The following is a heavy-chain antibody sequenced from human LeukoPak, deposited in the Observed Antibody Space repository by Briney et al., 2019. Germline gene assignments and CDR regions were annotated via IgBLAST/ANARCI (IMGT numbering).Heavy chain of an antibody. CDR1: GFTFSSYG. D-gene: IGHD3-22*01. J-gene: IGHJ4*02. CDR3: AKSMGPYMIDYYFDY. CDR2: IWYDGSNK. Sequence: GGSLRPSCAASGFTFSSYGMHWVRQAPGKGLEWVAVIWYDGSNKYYADSVKGRFTISRDNSKNTLYLQMNSLRAEDTAVYYCAKSMGPYMIDYYFDYWGQGTLVTVSS. V-gene: IGHV3-33*06.